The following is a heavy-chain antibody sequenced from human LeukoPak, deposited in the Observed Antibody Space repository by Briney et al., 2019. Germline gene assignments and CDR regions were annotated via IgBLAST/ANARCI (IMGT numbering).Heavy chain of an antibody. D-gene: IGHD3-10*01. J-gene: IGHJ4*02. CDR1: GYTFSRYW. V-gene: IGHV3-74*01. Sequence: GGSLRLSCAASGYTFSRYWMHWVRQGPGQGLVWVSRINEDGSSTSYAEAVRGRFTISRDNAKNTLYLQMNSLRAEDAAVYYCTTDTFGARDSWGQGTLVTVSS. CDR3: TTDTFGARDS. CDR2: INEDGSST.